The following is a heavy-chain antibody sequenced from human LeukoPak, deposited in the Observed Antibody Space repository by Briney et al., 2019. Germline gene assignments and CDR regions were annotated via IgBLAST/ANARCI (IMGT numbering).Heavy chain of an antibody. CDR3: ARDQRFSYYDTSGYYWQDY. Sequence: GGSLRLSCAASGFTFSDYYMSWIRQAPGKGLEWVSYISSSGSTIYYADSVKGRFTISRDNSKNTLYLQMDSLRADDTALYYCARDQRFSYYDTSGYYWQDYWGQGTLVTVSS. V-gene: IGHV3-11*01. D-gene: IGHD3-22*01. CDR1: GFTFSDYY. J-gene: IGHJ4*02. CDR2: ISSSGSTI.